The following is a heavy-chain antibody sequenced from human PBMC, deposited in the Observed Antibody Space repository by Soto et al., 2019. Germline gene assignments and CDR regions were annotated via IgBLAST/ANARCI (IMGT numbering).Heavy chain of an antibody. J-gene: IGHJ5*02. CDR2: IYHSVST. Sequence: QVQLQESGPGLVKPSGTLSLTCAVSGGSISSSNWWSWVRQPPGKGLEWIGEIYHSVSTNYNPSLQSRVTISVDKSKNQFSLKLSSVPAADTAVYYCARDYMVRGVMRWFDPWGQGTLVTVSS. CDR1: GGSISSSNW. CDR3: ARDYMVRGVMRWFDP. D-gene: IGHD3-10*01. V-gene: IGHV4-4*02.